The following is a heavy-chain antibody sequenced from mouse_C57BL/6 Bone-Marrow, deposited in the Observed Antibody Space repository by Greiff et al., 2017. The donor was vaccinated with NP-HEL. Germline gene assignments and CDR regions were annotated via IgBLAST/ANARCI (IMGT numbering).Heavy chain of an antibody. CDR2: IYPGDGDT. CDR1: GYAFSSSW. V-gene: IGHV1-82*01. Sequence: VQLQQSGPELVKPGASVKISCKASGYAFSSSWMNWVKQRPGKGLEWIGRIYPGDGDTNYNGKFKGKATLTADKSSRAAYMQLSSLTSEDSAVFFCARDDEYFDVWGTGTTVTVSS. J-gene: IGHJ1*03. CDR3: ARDDEYFDV.